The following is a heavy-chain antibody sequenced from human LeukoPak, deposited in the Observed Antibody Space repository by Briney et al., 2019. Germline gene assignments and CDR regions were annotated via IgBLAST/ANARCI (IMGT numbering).Heavy chain of an antibody. J-gene: IGHJ4*02. D-gene: IGHD1-26*01. Sequence: GASVKVSCRASGYTFSGYFMHWVRQAPGQGLEWMGWIYPNSGGTKYAQKFQGRVTMTSDTSISTIYMELSSLRSEDTAVYYCARFSGSSNFDYWGQGTLVTLPS. CDR2: IYPNSGGT. CDR3: ARFSGSSNFDY. CDR1: GYTFSGYF. V-gene: IGHV1-2*02.